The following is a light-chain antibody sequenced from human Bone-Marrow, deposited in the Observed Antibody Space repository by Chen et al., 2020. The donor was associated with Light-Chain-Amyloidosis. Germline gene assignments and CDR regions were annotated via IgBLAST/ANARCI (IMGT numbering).Light chain of an antibody. V-gene: IGLV2-23*01. CDR3: CSFAGGVVP. CDR1: GNDVGIYKL. Sequence: QSALRQPASVSGSPVQSITIFCTGAGNDVGIYKLFSWYQHHPGKAPKLIIYEATARPSGVSTRFSGSQSGNTASLTISGLQAEDEADYYCCSFAGGVVPFGGGTKVTVL. J-gene: IGLJ2*01. CDR2: EAT.